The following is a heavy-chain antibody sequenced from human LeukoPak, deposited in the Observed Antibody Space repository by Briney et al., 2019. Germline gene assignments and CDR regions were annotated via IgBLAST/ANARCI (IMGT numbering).Heavy chain of an antibody. V-gene: IGHV3-21*01. CDR1: GFDFSSYS. CDR3: ARSGRVTRGANHL. J-gene: IGHJ4*02. Sequence: GGSLRLSCAASGFDFSSYSMNWVRQAPGKGLEWVSAISPWSDCIYYVDSVKGRFTISRDNAKKSLFLEMDSLRAEDTAVYYCARSGRVTRGANHLWGQGTLVTVSS. CDR2: ISPWSDCI. D-gene: IGHD1-14*01.